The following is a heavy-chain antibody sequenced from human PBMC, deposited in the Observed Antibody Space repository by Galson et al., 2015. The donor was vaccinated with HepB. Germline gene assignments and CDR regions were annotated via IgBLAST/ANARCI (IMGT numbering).Heavy chain of an antibody. D-gene: IGHD3-3*01. CDR2: ISGRGGST. Sequence: SLRLSCAASGFTFNTYAMSWVRQAPGKGLEWVSTISGRGGSTYYADFVRGRVSISRDNSKNTLYLQMSSLRAEDTAVYFCARNLPLPVTIFAVHYYYYYMDVWGKGTTVTVSS. CDR1: GFTFNTYA. CDR3: ARNLPLPVTIFAVHYYYYYMDV. J-gene: IGHJ6*03. V-gene: IGHV3-23*01.